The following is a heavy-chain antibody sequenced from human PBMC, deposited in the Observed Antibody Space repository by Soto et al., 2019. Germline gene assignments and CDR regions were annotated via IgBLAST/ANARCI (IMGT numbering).Heavy chain of an antibody. CDR3: ARVGGVNYYDSSGYPNDAFDI. CDR1: GGSISSGGYY. Sequence: SQTLSLTCTVSGGSISSGGYYWSWIRQHPGKGLEWIGYIYYSGSTYYNPSLKSRVTISVDTSKNQFSLKLSSVTAADTAVYYCARVGGVNYYDSSGYPNDAFDIWGQGTMVT. D-gene: IGHD3-22*01. CDR2: IYYSGST. J-gene: IGHJ3*02. V-gene: IGHV4-31*03.